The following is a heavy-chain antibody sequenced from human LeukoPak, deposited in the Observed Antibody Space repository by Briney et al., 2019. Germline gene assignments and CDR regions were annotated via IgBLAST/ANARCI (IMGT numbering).Heavy chain of an antibody. Sequence: GGSLRLSCAASGFTFSAYYMSWIRQAPGKGLEWVSYISSSGSTIYYADSVEGRFTISRDNAKNSLYLQMNSLRAEDTAVCYCARLVNYYFDYWGQGTLVTVSS. CDR2: ISSSGSTI. CDR1: GFTFSAYY. CDR3: ARLVNYYFDY. J-gene: IGHJ4*02. D-gene: IGHD2-21*01. V-gene: IGHV3-11*01.